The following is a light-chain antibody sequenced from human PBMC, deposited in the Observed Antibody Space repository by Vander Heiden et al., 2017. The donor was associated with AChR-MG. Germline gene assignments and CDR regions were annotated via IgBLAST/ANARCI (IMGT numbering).Light chain of an antibody. Sequence: SYVLTQPPSVSVAPGQTARITCGGNNIGRKSVYWYQQRPGQAPVVVIHDDSDRPSGIPERFSGSNSGNTATLTISRVEAGDEADYYCQVWDSSSDRWVFGGGTKLTVL. V-gene: IGLV3-21*02. J-gene: IGLJ3*02. CDR3: QVWDSSSDRWV. CDR2: DDS. CDR1: NIGRKS.